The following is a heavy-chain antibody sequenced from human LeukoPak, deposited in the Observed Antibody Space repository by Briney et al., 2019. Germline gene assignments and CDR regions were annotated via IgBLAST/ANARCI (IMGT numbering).Heavy chain of an antibody. CDR3: AREGPASLWFGELDAFDI. J-gene: IGHJ3*02. D-gene: IGHD3-10*01. Sequence: GGSLRLSCAASGFTVSSNYMSWVRQAPGKGLEWVSVIYSGGTTYYADSVKGRFTISRDNAKNSLYLQMNSLRAEDTAVYYCAREGPASLWFGELDAFDIWGQGTMVTVSS. CDR2: IYSGGTT. V-gene: IGHV3-66*01. CDR1: GFTVSSNY.